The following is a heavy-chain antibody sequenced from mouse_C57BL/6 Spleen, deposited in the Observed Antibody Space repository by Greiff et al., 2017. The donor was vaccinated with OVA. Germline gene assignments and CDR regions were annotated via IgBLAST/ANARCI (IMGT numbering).Heavy chain of an antibody. D-gene: IGHD2-5*01. CDR1: GYTFTDYY. J-gene: IGHJ4*01. CDR3: ARDYSKDYYAMDY. Sequence: QVQLQQSGAELVRPGASVKLSCKASGYTFTDYYINWVKQRPGQGLEWIARIYPGSGNTYYNEKFKGKATLTAEKSSSTAYMQLSSLTSEDSAVYFCARDYSKDYYAMDYWGQGTSVTVSS. V-gene: IGHV1-76*01. CDR2: IYPGSGNT.